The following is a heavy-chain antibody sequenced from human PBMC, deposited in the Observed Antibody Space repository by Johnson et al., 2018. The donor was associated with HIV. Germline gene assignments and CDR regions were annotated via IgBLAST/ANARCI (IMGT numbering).Heavy chain of an antibody. D-gene: IGHD6-19*01. Sequence: VQLVDSGGGLLQPGGSLRLSYTGSEFTLNSYWMSWVRQAPGEGLEWVANINQDGTEKYYADSMRGRFTISRDNTKNSLYLEMNSLRAEDTAVYYCARERGYSSVLWKLSEAAFDIWGQGTMVTVSS. J-gene: IGHJ3*02. V-gene: IGHV3-7*01. CDR3: ARERGYSSVLWKLSEAAFDI. CDR1: EFTLNSYW. CDR2: INQDGTEK.